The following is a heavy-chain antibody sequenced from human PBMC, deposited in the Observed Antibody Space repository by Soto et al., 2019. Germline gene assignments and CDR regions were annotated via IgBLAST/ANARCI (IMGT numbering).Heavy chain of an antibody. D-gene: IGHD3-3*01. CDR2: ISGSGDNT. CDR1: VFSFIDYA. Sequence: PGGSLRLSCKSSVFSFIDYAMTWVRQAPGKGLEWVSVISGSGDNTFYAASVKGRFAISRDNSKNVLYLQMNSLSADDAAVYFCAKGRAITVYGVDILFDYWGLGTLVTSPQ. V-gene: IGHV3-23*01. J-gene: IGHJ4*01. CDR3: AKGRAITVYGVDILFDY.